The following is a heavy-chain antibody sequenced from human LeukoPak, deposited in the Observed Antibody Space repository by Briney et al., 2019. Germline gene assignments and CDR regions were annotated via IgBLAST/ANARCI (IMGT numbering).Heavy chain of an antibody. Sequence: PSETLSFTCTVSGASISSFYWSWIRQTPGKGLEWIGYIYYSGSTNYNPSLKSRVTISVDTSKNQFSLKLSSVTAADTAVYYCARGGNAFDIWGQGTMVTDSS. J-gene: IGHJ3*02. D-gene: IGHD1-26*01. CDR3: ARGGNAFDI. V-gene: IGHV4-59*12. CDR2: IYYSGST. CDR1: GASISSFY.